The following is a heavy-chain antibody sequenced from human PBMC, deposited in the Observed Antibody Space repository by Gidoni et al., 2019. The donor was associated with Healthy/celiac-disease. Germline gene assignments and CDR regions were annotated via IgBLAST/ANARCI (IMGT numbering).Heavy chain of an antibody. V-gene: IGHV4-59*01. J-gene: IGHJ2*01. CDR2: IYYSGST. D-gene: IGHD3-22*01. CDR1: GGSISSYY. CDR3: ARFNSSGYYPGYFDL. Sequence: VQLQGSAPGLVKPSETLSLPCTVAGGSISSYYWSWIRQPPGKGLEWIGDIYYSGSTNYNPPLKRRVTISVDTSKNQSPLKLSSVTAADTAVYYCARFNSSGYYPGYFDLWGRGTLVTVSS.